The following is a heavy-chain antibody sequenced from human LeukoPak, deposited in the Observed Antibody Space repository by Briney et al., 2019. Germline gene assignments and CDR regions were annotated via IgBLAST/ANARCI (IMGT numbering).Heavy chain of an antibody. CDR3: ARTPSMRYVGDAFDI. CDR1: GFTFSSYA. D-gene: IGHD4-23*01. CDR2: ISGSGGSGT. Sequence: GGSLRLSCAASGFTFSSYAMSWVRQAPGKGLEWVSAISGSGGSGTTYADSVKGRFTISRDTAKNTLYLQMNSLRAEDTAVYYCARTPSMRYVGDAFDIWGQGTKVIVSS. V-gene: IGHV3-23*01. J-gene: IGHJ3*02.